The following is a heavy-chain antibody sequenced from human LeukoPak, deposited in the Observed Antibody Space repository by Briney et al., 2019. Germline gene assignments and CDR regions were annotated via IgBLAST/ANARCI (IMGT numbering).Heavy chain of an antibody. Sequence: GGSLRLSCAASGFTFSSYSMNWVRQAPGKGLEWVSSISSSSSYIYYADSVKGRFTISRDNAKNSLYLQMNSLRAEDTAVYYCARSSTKYDSSGGGLRYNWFDPWGQGTLVTVSS. D-gene: IGHD3-22*01. CDR1: GFTFSSYS. CDR2: ISSSSSYI. J-gene: IGHJ5*02. V-gene: IGHV3-21*01. CDR3: ARSSTKYDSSGGGLRYNWFDP.